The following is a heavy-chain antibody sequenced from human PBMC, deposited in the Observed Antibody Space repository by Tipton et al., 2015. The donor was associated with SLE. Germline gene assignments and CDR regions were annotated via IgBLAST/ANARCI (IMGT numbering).Heavy chain of an antibody. J-gene: IGHJ3*02. CDR1: GGSFSGYY. Sequence: TLSLTCAVYGGSFSGYYWSWIRQPPGKGLEWIGEINHSGITNYNPSLKSRVTISVDTSKNQFSLKLSSVTAADTAVYYCARHGRYYYGSGITWAFDIWGQGTMVTVSS. CDR3: ARHGRYYYGSGITWAFDI. V-gene: IGHV4-34*01. D-gene: IGHD3-10*01. CDR2: INHSGIT.